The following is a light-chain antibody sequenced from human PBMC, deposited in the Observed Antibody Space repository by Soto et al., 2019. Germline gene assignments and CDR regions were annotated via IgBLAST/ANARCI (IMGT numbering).Light chain of an antibody. CDR3: QQYISYSYT. Sequence: DIQMTQSPSTLSASVGDRVTITCRASQTISNWLAWYQQKPGKAPKLLIYDASSLHSGVPSRFSGSGSGTEFTLTISSLQTDDFATYYCQQYISYSYTFGQGTKLEI. CDR1: QTISNW. V-gene: IGKV1-5*01. CDR2: DAS. J-gene: IGKJ2*01.